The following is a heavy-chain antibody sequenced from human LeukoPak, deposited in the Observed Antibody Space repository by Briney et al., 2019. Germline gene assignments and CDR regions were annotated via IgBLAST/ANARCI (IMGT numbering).Heavy chain of an antibody. V-gene: IGHV3-23*01. CDR2: LSGSGAGT. CDR1: GFTFSDYA. CDR3: ARAGPSCSSTSCYFGYYYYMDA. D-gene: IGHD2-2*01. J-gene: IGHJ6*03. Sequence: PGGSLRLSCAASGFTFSDYALGWVRQAPGRGLEWVATLSGSGAGTYYSDSVKGRFTISRDNAKNSLYLQMNSLRAEDTAVYYCARAGPSCSSTSCYFGYYYYMDAWGKGTTVTVSS.